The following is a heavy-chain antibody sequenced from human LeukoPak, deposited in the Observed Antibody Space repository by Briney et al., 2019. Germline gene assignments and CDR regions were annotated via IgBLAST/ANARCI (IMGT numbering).Heavy chain of an antibody. Sequence: GGSLRLSCAASGFTVSSNYMSWVRQAPGKGLEWVSVIYSGGSTYYADSVKGRFTISRDNSKSTLYLQMNSLRAEDTAVYYCAKAIQSYCSGGSCYGLDYWGQGTLVTVSS. J-gene: IGHJ4*02. CDR2: IYSGGST. CDR1: GFTVSSNY. V-gene: IGHV3-53*01. D-gene: IGHD2-15*01. CDR3: AKAIQSYCSGGSCYGLDY.